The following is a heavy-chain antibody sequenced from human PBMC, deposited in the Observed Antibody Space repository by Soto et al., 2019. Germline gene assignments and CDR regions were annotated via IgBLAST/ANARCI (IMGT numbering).Heavy chain of an antibody. CDR1: GFTVSSNY. CDR3: ARAKAAGDDAFDI. J-gene: IGHJ3*02. CDR2: IYRGGST. Sequence: EVQLVETGGGLIQPGGSLRLSCAASGFTVSSNYMSWVRQAPGKGLEWVSVIYRGGSTYYADSVKGRFTISRDNSKNTLYLQMNSLRAEDTAVYYCARAKAAGDDAFDIWGQGTMVTVSS. V-gene: IGHV3-53*02. D-gene: IGHD6-13*01.